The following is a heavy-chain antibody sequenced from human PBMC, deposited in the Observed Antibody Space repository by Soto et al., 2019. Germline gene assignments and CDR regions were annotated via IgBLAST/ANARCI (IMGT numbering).Heavy chain of an antibody. D-gene: IGHD2-2*01. J-gene: IGHJ4*03. CDR1: GFLFNSYT. V-gene: IGHV3-21*01. CDR2: IGSSGDYI. CDR3: TRDMAYAPTLSDY. Sequence: PWGSLRLSCAASGFLFNSYTMNWVRQVPGQGLEWVASIGSSGDYIHYADAVKGRFTISRDNGRKSLYLQMSRVRVEDTAVYHCTRDMAYAPTLSDYWGPGTLVTVSS.